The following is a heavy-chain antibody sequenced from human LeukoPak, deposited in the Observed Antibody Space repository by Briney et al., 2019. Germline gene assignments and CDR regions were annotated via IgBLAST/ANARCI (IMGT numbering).Heavy chain of an antibody. V-gene: IGHV1-2*02. CDR1: GYTFTGHY. D-gene: IGHD3-3*01. CDR2: IKPKSGAT. J-gene: IGHJ4*02. CDR3: ARVREWEEISGAIPDYFDY. Sequence: ASVKVSCKASGYTFTGHYMNRVRQAPEQGLEWMGWIKPKSGATTYAQKFQGRVTMTRDTSINTAYLELSSLTSDDTAIYYCARVREWEEISGAIPDYFDYWGQGTLVTVSS.